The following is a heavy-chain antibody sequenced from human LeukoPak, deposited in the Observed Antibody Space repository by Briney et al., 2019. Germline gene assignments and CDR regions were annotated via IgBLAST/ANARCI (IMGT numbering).Heavy chain of an antibody. Sequence: GGSLRLSCAASGFTFSSYSMTWVRQAPGKGLEWVSSISSSSSYIYYADSVKGRFTISRDNAKNSLYLQMNSLRAEDTAVYYCARGGGAIDAFDIWGQGTMVTVSS. CDR2: ISSSSSYI. D-gene: IGHD3-16*01. V-gene: IGHV3-21*01. CDR3: ARGGGAIDAFDI. J-gene: IGHJ3*02. CDR1: GFTFSSYS.